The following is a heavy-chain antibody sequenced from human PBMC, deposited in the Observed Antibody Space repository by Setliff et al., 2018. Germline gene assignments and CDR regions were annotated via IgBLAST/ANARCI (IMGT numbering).Heavy chain of an antibody. D-gene: IGHD2-2*01. CDR2: IYHSGST. J-gene: IGHJ4*02. V-gene: IGHV4-30-2*01. Sequence: SETLSLTCAVSGGSISSGGYSWSWIRQPPGKGLEWIGYIYHSGSTYYNPSLKSRVTISVDRSKNQFSLKLSSVTAADTAVYYCARLGSSSYYFDYWGQGTLVTVSS. CDR1: GGSISSGGYS. CDR3: ARLGSSSYYFDY.